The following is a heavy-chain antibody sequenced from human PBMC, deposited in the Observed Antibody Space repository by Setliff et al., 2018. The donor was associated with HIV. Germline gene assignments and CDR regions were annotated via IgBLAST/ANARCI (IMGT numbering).Heavy chain of an antibody. V-gene: IGHV4-34*01. CDR2: INHSGST. CDR1: GGSFSGYD. Sequence: PSETLSLTCAVYGGSFSGYDWSWIRQPPGKGLEWIGEINHSGSTNYNPSLKSRVTISVDTSKNQFSLKLYSVTAADTAVYYCARDQDTAMVHDAFDIWGQGTMVTVSS. D-gene: IGHD5-18*01. CDR3: ARDQDTAMVHDAFDI. J-gene: IGHJ3*02.